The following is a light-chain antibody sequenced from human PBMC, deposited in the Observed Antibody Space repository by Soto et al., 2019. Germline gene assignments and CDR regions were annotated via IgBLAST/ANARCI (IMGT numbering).Light chain of an antibody. CDR1: QSVGSSY. V-gene: IGKV3-20*01. J-gene: IGKJ1*01. Sequence: EIVLTQSPGTLSLSPVERATLSCRASQSVGSSYLAWYQQKPGQAPRLFIYGASSRAPGIPDRFSGSGSGTDFTLTISRLEPEDFAVYYCQQSGGSPRTFGQGTKVEIK. CDR2: GAS. CDR3: QQSGGSPRT.